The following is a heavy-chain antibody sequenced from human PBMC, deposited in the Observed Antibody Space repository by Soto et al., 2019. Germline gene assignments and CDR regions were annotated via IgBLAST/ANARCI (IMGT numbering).Heavy chain of an antibody. V-gene: IGHV1-69*01. CDR1: GGTISSYV. CDR3: ARSQGSSTSLEIYYYYYYGMDV. D-gene: IGHD2-2*01. J-gene: IGHJ6*02. CDR2: IIPIPGTA. Sequence: GASAKASCKDSGGTISSYVISWVRQETKQGLEWMGGIIPIPGTANYAQKFQGRVTITADESTSTAYMELSSLRSEDTAVYYCARSQGSSTSLEIYYYYYYGMDVWGQGTTVTVSS.